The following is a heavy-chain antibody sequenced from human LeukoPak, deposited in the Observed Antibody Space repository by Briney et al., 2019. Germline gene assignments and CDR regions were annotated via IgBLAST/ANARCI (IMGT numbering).Heavy chain of an antibody. V-gene: IGHV5-51*01. CDR2: IYPGDSDT. Sequence: GESRKISCKGSGYSFTIYWIGWVRQMPGKGLEWMGIIYPGDSDTRYSPSFQGQVTISANKSITTAYLQWSSLKASDTAMYYCARRYSGYVDYWGQGTLVTVSS. CDR3: ARRYSGYVDY. J-gene: IGHJ4*02. CDR1: GYSFTIYW. D-gene: IGHD5-12*01.